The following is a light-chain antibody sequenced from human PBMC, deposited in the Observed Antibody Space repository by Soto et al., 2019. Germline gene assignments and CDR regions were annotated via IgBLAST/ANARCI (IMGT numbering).Light chain of an antibody. V-gene: IGKV3-11*01. CDR3: QQART. Sequence: EIVLTQSPATLSLSPGERATLSCRASQSVSSYLAWYQQKPGQAPRLLIYDASNRATGIPARFSGSGSGTDFTLTTSSLEPEDSAVYYCQQARTFGQGTKVEIK. CDR2: DAS. J-gene: IGKJ1*01. CDR1: QSVSSY.